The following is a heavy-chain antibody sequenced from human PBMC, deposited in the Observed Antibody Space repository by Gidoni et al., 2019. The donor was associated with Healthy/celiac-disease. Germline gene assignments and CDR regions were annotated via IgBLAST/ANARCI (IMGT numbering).Heavy chain of an antibody. D-gene: IGHD6-19*01. J-gene: IGHJ4*02. V-gene: IGHV3-30*04. CDR2: ISYDGSNK. Sequence: QVQLVASGGGVVQPGRSLRLSCAASGFPFSSYAMHWVRQAPGKGLEWLAVISYDGSNKYYADAVKGRFTISRDNSKNTLYLQMNSLRAEDTAVYYCARDITGYSSGWYWSDYWGQGTLVTVSS. CDR3: ARDITGYSSGWYWSDY. CDR1: GFPFSSYA.